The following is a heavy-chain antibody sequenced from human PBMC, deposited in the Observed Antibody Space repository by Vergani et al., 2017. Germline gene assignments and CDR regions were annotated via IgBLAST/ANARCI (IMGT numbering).Heavy chain of an antibody. CDR3: ATPIKEEQPRTGDAFDI. D-gene: IGHD6-13*01. J-gene: IGHJ3*02. V-gene: IGHV1-46*01. CDR1: GYTFTSYY. Sequence: QVQLVQSGAEVKKPGASVKVSCKASGYTFTSYYMHWVRQAPGQGLEWMGIINPSGGSTSYAQKFQGRVTMTRDTSTSTVYMELSSLRSEDTAVYYCATPIKEEQPRTGDAFDIWDQGTMVTVSS. CDR2: INPSGGST.